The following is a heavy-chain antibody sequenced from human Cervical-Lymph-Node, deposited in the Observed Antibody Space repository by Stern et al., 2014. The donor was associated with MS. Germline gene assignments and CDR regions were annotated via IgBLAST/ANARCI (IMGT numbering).Heavy chain of an antibody. CDR1: GVSISSSGYY. CDR2: IHDSGST. CDR3: ATTRWDLFTWNWFDP. Sequence: QVQLVQSGPGLVKPSQTLSLTCTVSGVSISSSGYYWSWIRQPADKGLEWIGRIHDSGSTYYNPSLKSRVTISIDTAKNQFSLKLTSVTAADTAVYYCATTRWDLFTWNWFDPWGQGTLVTVSS. J-gene: IGHJ5*02. V-gene: IGHV4-61*02. D-gene: IGHD1-26*01.